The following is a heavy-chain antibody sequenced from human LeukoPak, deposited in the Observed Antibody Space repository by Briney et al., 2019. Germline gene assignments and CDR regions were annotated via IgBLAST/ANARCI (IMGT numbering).Heavy chain of an antibody. Sequence: GGSLRLSCAASGFTFSNYWMVWVRQAPGKGREGVANIKQDRSERNCVDSVKGRFTISRDNDKKSLYLQMNSLRAEDTAVYYCARDWGAYYHFFDYWGQGTLVTVSS. V-gene: IGHV3-7*01. CDR1: GFTFSNYW. D-gene: IGHD3-22*01. J-gene: IGHJ4*02. CDR2: IKQDRSER. CDR3: ARDWGAYYHFFDY.